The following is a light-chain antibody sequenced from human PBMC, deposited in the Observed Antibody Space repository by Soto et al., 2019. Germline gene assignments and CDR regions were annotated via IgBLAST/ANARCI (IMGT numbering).Light chain of an antibody. Sequence: DIPLTQSPSFLSASVGDRVTITCRASQGISSYLAWYQQKPGKAPKLLIYAASTLQSGVPLKFSGSGSGTEFTLTISSLQPEDFATYYCQQLNSYPWTFGQGTKVEIK. CDR2: AAS. V-gene: IGKV1-9*01. J-gene: IGKJ1*01. CDR1: QGISSY. CDR3: QQLNSYPWT.